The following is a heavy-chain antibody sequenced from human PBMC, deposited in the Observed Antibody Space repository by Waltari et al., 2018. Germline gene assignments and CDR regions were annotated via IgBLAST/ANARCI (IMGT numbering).Heavy chain of an antibody. D-gene: IGHD3-3*01. V-gene: IGHV3-23*01. J-gene: IGHJ4*02. CDR1: GFTFSSYA. CDR3: ARLYDFWSGYLDY. Sequence: EVQLLESGGGLVQPGGSLRLSCAASGFTFSSYAMSWVRQAPGKGLEWVSAISGSGGSTYYADSVKGRFTISRDNSKNTLYLQMNSLRAEDTAVYYCARLYDFWSGYLDYWGQGTLVTVSS. CDR2: ISGSGGST.